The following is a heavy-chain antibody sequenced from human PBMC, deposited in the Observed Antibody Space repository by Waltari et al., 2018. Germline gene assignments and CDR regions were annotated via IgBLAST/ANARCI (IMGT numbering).Heavy chain of an antibody. Sequence: QLQLQESGPGLVKPSETLSLTCTVSGGSISSSSYYWGWIRKPPGKGLEWIGSIYYSGSTYYNPSLKSRVTISVDTSKNQFSLKLSSVTAADTAVYYCARVPPGIAAAGRRSGAFDIWGQGTMVTVSS. V-gene: IGHV4-39*01. CDR2: IYYSGST. CDR3: ARVPPGIAAAGRRSGAFDI. J-gene: IGHJ3*02. D-gene: IGHD6-13*01. CDR1: GGSISSSSYY.